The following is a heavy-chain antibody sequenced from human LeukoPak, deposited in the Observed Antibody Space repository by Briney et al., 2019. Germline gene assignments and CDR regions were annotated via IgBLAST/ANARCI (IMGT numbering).Heavy chain of an antibody. CDR2: IYYSGST. D-gene: IGHD3-3*01. V-gene: IGHV4-39*07. Sequence: PSETLSLTCTVSGGSISSSSYYWGWIRQPPGKGLEWIGSIYYSGSTYYNPSLKSRVTISVDTSKNQFSLKLSSVTAADTAVYYCATDYFGVVIPFDYWGQGTLVTVSS. CDR1: GGSISSSSYY. CDR3: ATDYFGVVIPFDY. J-gene: IGHJ4*02.